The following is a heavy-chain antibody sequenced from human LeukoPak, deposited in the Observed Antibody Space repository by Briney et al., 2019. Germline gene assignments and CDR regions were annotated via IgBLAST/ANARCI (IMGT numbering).Heavy chain of an antibody. CDR1: GGSISSYY. D-gene: IGHD4-23*01. CDR2: FYSGGNT. V-gene: IGHV3-53*01. CDR3: ATFSYAGNAGGSVGY. J-gene: IGHJ4*02. Sequence: EPSETLSLTCTVSGGSISSYYWSWIRQPPGKGLEWVSVFYSGGNTYYADSVKGRFTISRDTSKNTVDLQMNSLRSEDAAVYYCATFSYAGNAGGSVGYWGQGTLVTVSS.